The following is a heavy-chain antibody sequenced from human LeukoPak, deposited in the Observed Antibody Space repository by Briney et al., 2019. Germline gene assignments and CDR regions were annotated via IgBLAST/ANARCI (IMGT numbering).Heavy chain of an antibody. CDR2: IYYSGST. CDR1: GGSISSYY. V-gene: IGHV4-59*01. Sequence: SETLSLTCTVSGGSISSYYWSWIRQPPGKGLEWIGYIYYSGSTNYNPSPKSRVTISVDTSKNQFSLKLSSVTAADTAVYYCAREISLYCSSTSCQGGYAFDIWGQGTMVTVSS. J-gene: IGHJ3*02. D-gene: IGHD2-2*01. CDR3: AREISLYCSSTSCQGGYAFDI.